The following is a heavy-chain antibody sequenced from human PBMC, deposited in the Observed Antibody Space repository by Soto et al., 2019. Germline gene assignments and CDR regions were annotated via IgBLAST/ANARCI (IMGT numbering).Heavy chain of an antibody. CDR1: GVSIHNSHSF. D-gene: IGHD2-15*01. J-gene: IGHJ5*01. V-gene: IGHV4-39*01. CDR2: MYYSGGA. CDR3: GRVVEGDTRHTDFDS. Sequence: PSETLSLTCAVSGVSIHNSHSFWGWIRQPPGKGLEFIGSMYYSGGANYNPSLKSRVTISLDTSKNQFSLTVNSVTAADTAIYYCGRVVEGDTRHTDFDSWGQRTLVTVSS.